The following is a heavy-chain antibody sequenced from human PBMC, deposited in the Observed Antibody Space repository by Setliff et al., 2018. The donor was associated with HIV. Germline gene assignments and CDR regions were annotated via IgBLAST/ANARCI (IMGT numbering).Heavy chain of an antibody. Sequence: ASVKVSCKASGYTFTMYDINWFREATGQGLEWMGWMNPNSGNRGYAEKFQGRITVTRNASMTTVYMELSSLKSEDTAVYYCARSRRDLIVGEAVGYFDFWGQGTLVTVS. CDR3: ARSRRDLIVGEAVGYFDF. V-gene: IGHV1-8*01. J-gene: IGHJ4*02. CDR2: MNPNSGNR. D-gene: IGHD3-22*01. CDR1: GYTFTMYD.